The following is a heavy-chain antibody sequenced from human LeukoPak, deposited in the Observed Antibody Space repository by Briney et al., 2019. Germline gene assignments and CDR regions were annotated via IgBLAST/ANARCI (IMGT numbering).Heavy chain of an antibody. D-gene: IGHD3-3*01. CDR3: ARLNGDFWSGYYLDY. CDR2: INSDGSST. J-gene: IGHJ4*02. V-gene: IGHV3-74*01. Sequence: GGSLRLSCEASGFTFSTHWIHWVRQAPGKGLVWVSRINSDGSSTSYADSVKGRFTISRDNAKNTLYLQMNSLRAEDTAVYYCARLNGDFWSGYYLDYWGQGTLVTVSS. CDR1: GFTFSTHW.